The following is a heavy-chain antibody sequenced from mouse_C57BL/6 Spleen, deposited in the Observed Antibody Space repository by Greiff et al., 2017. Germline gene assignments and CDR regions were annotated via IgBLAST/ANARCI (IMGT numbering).Heavy chain of an antibody. CDR3: ARGSSGYHY. J-gene: IGHJ4*01. V-gene: IGHV1-54*01. CDR1: GYAFTNYL. D-gene: IGHD3-2*02. Sequence: QVQLQQSGAELVRPGTSVTVSCKASGYAFTNYLIEWVKQRPGQGLEWIGVINPGSGGTNYNEKFKGKATLTADKSSSTAYMQLSSLTSEDSAVYCSARGSSGYHYWGQGTSVTVSS. CDR2: INPGSGGT.